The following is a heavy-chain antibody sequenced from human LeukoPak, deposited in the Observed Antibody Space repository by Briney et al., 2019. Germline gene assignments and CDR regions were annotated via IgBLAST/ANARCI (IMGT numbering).Heavy chain of an antibody. D-gene: IGHD3-3*01. V-gene: IGHV1-2*02. J-gene: IGHJ4*02. CDR1: GYTFTGYY. CDR2: INPNSGGT. CDR3: ASAPNGEIFVDY. Sequence: ASVKVSCKASGYTFTGYYMHWVRQAPGQGLEWMGWINPNSGGTNYAQKFQGRVTMTRDTSISTAYMELSRLRSDDTAVYYCASAPNGEIFVDYWRQGPLVTVSS.